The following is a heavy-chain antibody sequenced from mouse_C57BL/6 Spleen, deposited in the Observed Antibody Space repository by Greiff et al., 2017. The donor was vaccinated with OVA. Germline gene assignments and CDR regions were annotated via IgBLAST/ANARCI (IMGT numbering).Heavy chain of an antibody. D-gene: IGHD2-4*01. CDR1: GYTFTDYY. CDR2: INPNNGGT. CDR3: ARGYDSYFDY. J-gene: IGHJ2*01. V-gene: IGHV1-26*01. Sequence: EVQLQQSGPELVKPGASVKISCKASGYTFTDYYMNWVKQSHGKSLEWIGDINPNNGGTSYKQKFKGKATLTVDKSSSTAYMELRSLTSEDSAVYYCARGYDSYFDYWGQGTTLTVSS.